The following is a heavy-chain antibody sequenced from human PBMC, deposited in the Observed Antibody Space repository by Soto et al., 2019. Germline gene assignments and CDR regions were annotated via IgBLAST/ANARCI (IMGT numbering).Heavy chain of an antibody. D-gene: IGHD1-26*01. Sequence: GGSVRPSCVASGFTFHTYVIKWVRQVPGKGLEWLAGITATCGKANYADSLKGRFTISRDRSKDTLYLQMNSLKAEDTALYYCAKGIGATRLYSLDVWGQGTTVTVSS. CDR3: AKGIGATRLYSLDV. J-gene: IGHJ6*02. CDR1: GFTFHTYV. V-gene: IGHV3-23*01. CDR2: ITATCGKA.